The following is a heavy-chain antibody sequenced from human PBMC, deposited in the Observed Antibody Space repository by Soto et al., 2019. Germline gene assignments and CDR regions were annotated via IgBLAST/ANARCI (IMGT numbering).Heavy chain of an antibody. CDR3: ARDGKDVEMATIHYGMDV. CDR2: IIPIFGTA. Sequence: SVKVSGEASGGTFSSYAISWVRQARGQGLEWMGGIIPIFGTANYAQKFQGRVTITADESTSTAYMELSSLRSEDTAVYYCARDGKDVEMATIHYGMDVWGQGTTVTVSS. D-gene: IGHD5-12*01. V-gene: IGHV1-69*13. J-gene: IGHJ6*02. CDR1: GGTFSSYA.